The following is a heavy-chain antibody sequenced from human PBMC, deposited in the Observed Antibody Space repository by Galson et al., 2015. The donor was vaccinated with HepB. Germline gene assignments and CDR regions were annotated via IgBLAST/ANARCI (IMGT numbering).Heavy chain of an antibody. Sequence: SLRLSCAASGFIFSNYAMHWVRQAPGKGLEWVAVIWYDGSNERYADSVKGRFTISRDNSKNTLYLQMNSLRAEDTAVYYCARDILGIPYNDAFDLWGQGTTVIVSS. D-gene: IGHD7-27*01. CDR3: ARDILGIPYNDAFDL. CDR2: IWYDGSNE. V-gene: IGHV3-33*01. J-gene: IGHJ3*01. CDR1: GFIFSNYA.